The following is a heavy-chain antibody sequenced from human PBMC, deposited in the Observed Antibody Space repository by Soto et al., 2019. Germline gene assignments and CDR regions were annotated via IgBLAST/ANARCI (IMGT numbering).Heavy chain of an antibody. V-gene: IGHV1-69*01. CDR1: GGTFSSYA. D-gene: IGHD2-2*01. CDR3: ARVSTPIVVVPAATEGFDY. J-gene: IGHJ4*02. Sequence: QVQLVQSGAEVKKPGSSVKVSCKASGGTFSSYAISWVRQAPGQGLEWMGGIIPIFGTANYAQKFQGRVTITADESTSTAYMELSSQRSEDTAVYYCARVSTPIVVVPAATEGFDYWGQGTLVTVSS. CDR2: IIPIFGTA.